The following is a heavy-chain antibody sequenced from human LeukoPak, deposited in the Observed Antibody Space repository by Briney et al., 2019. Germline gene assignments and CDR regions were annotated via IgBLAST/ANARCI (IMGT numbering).Heavy chain of an antibody. Sequence: PSETLSLTCTVSGSSISSGGYYWSWIRQHPGKGLEWIGYIYYSGSTYYNPSLKSRVTISVDTSKNQFSLKLSSVTAADTAVYYCARRGYQAIDYWGQGTLVTVSS. CDR1: GSSISSGGYY. CDR3: ARRGYQAIDY. D-gene: IGHD3-22*01. CDR2: IYYSGST. V-gene: IGHV4-31*03. J-gene: IGHJ4*02.